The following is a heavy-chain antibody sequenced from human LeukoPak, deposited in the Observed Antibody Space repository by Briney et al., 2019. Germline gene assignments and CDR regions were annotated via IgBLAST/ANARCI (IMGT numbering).Heavy chain of an antibody. CDR2: IYYSGST. V-gene: IGHV4-31*03. Sequence: PSETLSLTCTVSGGSISSGGYYWSWIRQHPGKGLEWIGYIYYSGSTYYNPSLKSRVTISVDTSKNQFSLKLSSVTAADTAVYYCARDSLRKRGLELPLYMDVWGKGTTVTVSS. J-gene: IGHJ6*03. CDR1: GGSISSGGYY. CDR3: ARDSLRKRGLELPLYMDV. D-gene: IGHD1-26*01.